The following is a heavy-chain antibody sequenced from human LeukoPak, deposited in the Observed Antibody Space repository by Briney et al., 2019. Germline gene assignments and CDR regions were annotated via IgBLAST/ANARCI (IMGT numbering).Heavy chain of an antibody. D-gene: IGHD3-10*01. CDR2: IYYSGSA. CDR3: ARARGNYYGSGSYYKGIDP. CDR1: GVSFSTYY. V-gene: IGHV4-59*01. J-gene: IGHJ5*02. Sequence: SETPSLTCTVSGVSFSTYYWSWIRQPPGKGLEWIGFIYYSGSANYNPSLKSRVTISVDTSKNQFSLKLSSVTAADTAVYYCARARGNYYGSGSYYKGIDPWGQGTLVTVSS.